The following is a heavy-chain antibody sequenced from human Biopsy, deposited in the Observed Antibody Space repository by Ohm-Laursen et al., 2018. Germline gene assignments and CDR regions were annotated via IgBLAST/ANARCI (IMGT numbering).Heavy chain of an antibody. CDR3: TRAEAGSGSLLYFDY. CDR2: INSDGSST. Sequence: GSLRLSCAASEFIFSRFWMYWVRQAPGKGLGWVSRINSDGSSTNYADAVKGRFTISRDNAKNTVFLQMNSLRAEDTAVYYCTRAEAGSGSLLYFDYWGQGTLVTVSS. D-gene: IGHD3-10*01. J-gene: IGHJ4*02. CDR1: EFIFSRFW. V-gene: IGHV3-74*01.